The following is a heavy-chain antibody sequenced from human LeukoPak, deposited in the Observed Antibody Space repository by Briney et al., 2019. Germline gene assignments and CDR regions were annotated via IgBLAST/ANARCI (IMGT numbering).Heavy chain of an antibody. CDR3: ARIRRGYSYGYEVYYFDY. D-gene: IGHD5-18*01. Sequence: SGPTLVNPTQTFTLTCTFSGFSLSTSGMCVSWIRQPPGKALEWLARIDWDDDKYYSTSLKTRLTISKDTSKNQVVLTMTNMDPVDTATYYCARIRRGYSYGYEVYYFDYWGQGTLVTVSS. CDR2: IDWDDDK. J-gene: IGHJ4*02. V-gene: IGHV2-70*11. CDR1: GFSLSTSGMC.